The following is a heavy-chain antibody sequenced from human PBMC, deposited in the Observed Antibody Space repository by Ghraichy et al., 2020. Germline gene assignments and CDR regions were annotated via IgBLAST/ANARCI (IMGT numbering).Heavy chain of an antibody. CDR1: GFTFSSYW. V-gene: IGHV3-7*01. D-gene: IGHD2-8*01. Sequence: GGSLRLSCAASGFTFSSYWMSWVRQAPGKGLEWVANIKQDGSEKYYVDSVKGRFTISRDNAKNSLYLQMNSLRAEDTAVYYCARYKGADGVWRTSGMDVWGQGTTVTVSS. CDR3: ARYKGADGVWRTSGMDV. CDR2: IKQDGSEK. J-gene: IGHJ6*02.